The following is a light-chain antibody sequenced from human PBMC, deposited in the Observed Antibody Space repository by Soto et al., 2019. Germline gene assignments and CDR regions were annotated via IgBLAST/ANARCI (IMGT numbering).Light chain of an antibody. CDR1: QGISNN. CDR2: GAS. V-gene: IGKV1-27*01. J-gene: IGKJ1*01. Sequence: DIQMTQSPSSLSASVGNRVTITCRASQGISNNLAWYQQKPGKVPQLLIYGASTLQSGVPSRFSGSRSGTDFTLTISSLQPEDVATYYCQKYDSAPLTFGQGTKVELK. CDR3: QKYDSAPLT.